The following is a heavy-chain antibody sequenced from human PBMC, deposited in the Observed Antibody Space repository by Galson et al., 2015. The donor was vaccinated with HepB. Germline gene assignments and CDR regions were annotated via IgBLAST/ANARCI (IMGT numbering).Heavy chain of an antibody. V-gene: IGHV3-15*07. CDR1: GFTFSNAW. CDR3: TTGYRY. CDR2: INSKTDGGTT. D-gene: IGHD2-15*01. Sequence: SLRLSCAASGFTFSNAWMNWVRQAPGKGLEWVGRINSKTDGGTTDYAAPVKGRFTISRDDSKNTLYLQMNSLKTEDTAVYYCTTGYRYWGQGTLVTVSS. J-gene: IGHJ4*02.